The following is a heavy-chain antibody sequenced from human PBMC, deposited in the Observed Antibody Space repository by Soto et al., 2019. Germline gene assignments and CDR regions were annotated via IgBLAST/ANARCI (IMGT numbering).Heavy chain of an antibody. V-gene: IGHV5-51*01. J-gene: IGHJ3*01. CDR3: AITYFYDASGYTDGFDA. D-gene: IGHD3-22*01. CDR1: GYIFTDYW. CDR2: IYPSDSDT. Sequence: GESLKISCKGSGYIFTDYWITWVRQMPGKGLEWLGVIYPSDSDTRYNPSFQGQVTISADKSVNTAYVEWTSLQASDTGLYFCAITYFYDASGYTDGFDAWGQGTMVTVSS.